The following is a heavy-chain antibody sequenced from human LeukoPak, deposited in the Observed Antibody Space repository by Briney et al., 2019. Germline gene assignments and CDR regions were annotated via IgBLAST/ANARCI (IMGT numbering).Heavy chain of an antibody. D-gene: IGHD2-21*01. V-gene: IGHV3-15*01. CDR2: VKTETDGGTT. CDR1: GFTFINTW. CDR3: TTYSHTYYFDY. Sequence: PGGSLRLSCAASGFTFINTWMSWVRQAPGKGLEWVGRVKTETDGGTTDYASPVKGRFTISRDDSKNTLYLQMNSLKPEDTAVYYCTTYSHTYYFDYWGQGTLVTVSS. J-gene: IGHJ4*02.